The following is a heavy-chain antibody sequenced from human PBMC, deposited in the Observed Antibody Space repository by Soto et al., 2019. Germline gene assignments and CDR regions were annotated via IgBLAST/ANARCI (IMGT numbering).Heavy chain of an antibody. D-gene: IGHD5-18*01. CDR1: GGSISSSYYY. J-gene: IGHJ4*02. CDR3: ARQRYSYGLYYFDY. Sequence: QLQLQESGPGLVKPSETLSLTCSVSGGSISSSYYYWGWLRQPPGKGLEWIGSIYYNGSTYSNPSLKSRVTISVDTSNNQFSLKLSSVTAADTGVYYCARQRYSYGLYYFDYWGQGTLVTVSS. CDR2: IYYNGST. V-gene: IGHV4-39*01.